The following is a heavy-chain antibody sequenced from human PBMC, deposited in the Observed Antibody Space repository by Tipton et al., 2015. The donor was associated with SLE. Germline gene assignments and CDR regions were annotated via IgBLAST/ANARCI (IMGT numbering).Heavy chain of an antibody. V-gene: IGHV4-31*02. Sequence: WVRQHPGKGLEWIGYIHDSGATFYNPSLRSRSAISVDTSQNQFSLRLTSVTAADTAVYYCARHLGASFDFWGQGILVTVSS. J-gene: IGHJ4*02. CDR3: ARHLGASFDF. CDR2: IHDSGAT.